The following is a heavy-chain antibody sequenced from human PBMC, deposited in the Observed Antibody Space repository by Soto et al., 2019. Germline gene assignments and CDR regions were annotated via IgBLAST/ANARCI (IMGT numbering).Heavy chain of an antibody. V-gene: IGHV4-34*01. CDR3: ARDKITCLFDY. CDR2: INHSGST. CDR1: GGSFSGYY. D-gene: IGHD3-10*01. J-gene: IGHJ4*02. Sequence: PSETLSLTCAVYGGSFSGYYWTWIRQPPGTGLEWIGEINHSGSTNYNPSLKSRVTISVDTSKNQFSLKLTSVTAADTAVYYCARDKITCLFDYWGQGTLVTVFS.